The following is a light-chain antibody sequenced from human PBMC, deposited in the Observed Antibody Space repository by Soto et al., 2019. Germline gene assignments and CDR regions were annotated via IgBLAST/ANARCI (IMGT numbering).Light chain of an antibody. Sequence: EIVLTQSPATLSLSPGERATLSCRASQSVSSYLAWYQQKPGQAPRLLIYDASNRATGIPARFSGSGPGTDFTLTISSLEPEDFAVYYCQQRSNWPSLFGQGTRLEIK. CDR1: QSVSSY. CDR2: DAS. J-gene: IGKJ5*01. V-gene: IGKV3-11*01. CDR3: QQRSNWPSL.